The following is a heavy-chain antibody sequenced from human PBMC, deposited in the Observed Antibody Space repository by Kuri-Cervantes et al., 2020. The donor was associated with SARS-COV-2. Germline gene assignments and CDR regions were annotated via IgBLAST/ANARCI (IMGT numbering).Heavy chain of an antibody. J-gene: IGHJ5*02. CDR1: GGSISSYY. V-gene: IGHV4-4*07. Sequence: ESLKISCTVSGGSISSYYWSWIQQPAGKGLEWIGRIYTSGSTNYNPSLKSRVTMSVDTSKNQFSLKLSSVTAADTAVYYCARRICSSTSCYYYNWFDPWGQGTLVTVSS. CDR2: IYTSGST. D-gene: IGHD2-2*01. CDR3: ARRICSSTSCYYYNWFDP.